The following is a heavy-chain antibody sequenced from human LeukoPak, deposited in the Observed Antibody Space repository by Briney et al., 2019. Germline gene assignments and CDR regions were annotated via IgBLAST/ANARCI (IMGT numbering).Heavy chain of an antibody. CDR2: ISYDGSNK. CDR1: GFTFSSYA. CDR3: ARDNDYYGSGSYSWFDP. J-gene: IGHJ5*02. D-gene: IGHD3-10*01. Sequence: PGRSLRLSCAASGFTFSSYAMHWVRQAPGKGLEWVAVISYDGSNKYYADPVKGRFTISRDNSKNTLYLQMNSLRAEDTAVYYCARDNDYYGSGSYSWFDPWGQGTLVTVSS. V-gene: IGHV3-30-3*01.